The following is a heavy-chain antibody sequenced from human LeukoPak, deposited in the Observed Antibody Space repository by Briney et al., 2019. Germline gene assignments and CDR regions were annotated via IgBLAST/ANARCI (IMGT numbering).Heavy chain of an antibody. D-gene: IGHD5-18*01. CDR2: INSDGRST. CDR1: GFTFSSYW. J-gene: IGHJ4*02. V-gene: IGHV3-74*01. Sequence: GGSLRLSGAGSGFTFSSYWMHWVLQAPGKGRVWVSRINSDGRSTSYADSVKGRFTISRDNAKNTLYLQMNSLRAEDTAVYYCASLGYSPYDYYFAYWGQGTLVTVSS. CDR3: ASLGYSPYDYYFAY.